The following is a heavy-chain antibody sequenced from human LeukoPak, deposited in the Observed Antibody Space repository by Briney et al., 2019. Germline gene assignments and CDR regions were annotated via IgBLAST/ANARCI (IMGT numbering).Heavy chain of an antibody. V-gene: IGHV3-64D*06. D-gene: IGHD3-10*01. CDR3: VKDGSGSYYTYYFDY. CDR2: ISSNGGST. CDR1: GFTFSRYA. J-gene: IGHJ4*02. Sequence: GGSLRLSCSASGFTFSRYAMHWVRQAPGKGLEYVSAISSNGGSTYYADSVKGRFTISRDNSKNTVYIQMRSLRAEDTAVYYCVKDGSGSYYTYYFDYWGQGTLVTVSS.